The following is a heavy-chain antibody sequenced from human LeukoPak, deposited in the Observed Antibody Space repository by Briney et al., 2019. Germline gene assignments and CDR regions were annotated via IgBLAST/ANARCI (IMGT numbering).Heavy chain of an antibody. D-gene: IGHD1-26*01. J-gene: IGHJ6*03. CDR1: GFTFSTYA. CDR2: ISGSGSGT. Sequence: PGGSLRLSCAASGFTFSTYAMSWVRQAAGKGLEWVSLISGSGSGTYYADSVKGRSTISRDNSKNTLYLQLNSLRVEDTAVYYCAKNRGAGSHYYYHMNVWGKGTTVTVSS. CDR3: AKNRGAGSHYYYHMNV. V-gene: IGHV3-23*01.